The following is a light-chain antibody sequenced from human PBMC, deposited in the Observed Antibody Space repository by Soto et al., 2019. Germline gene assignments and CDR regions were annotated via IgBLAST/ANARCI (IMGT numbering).Light chain of an antibody. V-gene: IGKV3-20*01. CDR3: QQYNSYPWT. CDR2: DAS. J-gene: IGKJ1*01. Sequence: EIVLTQSPGTLSLSPGERATLSCRASQSISSNYVAWYQQKPGQAPRLLIYDASTRATGIPNRYSGSGSGTDFTLTISRLEPDDFATYYCQQYNSYPWTFGQGTKVDIK. CDR1: QSISSNY.